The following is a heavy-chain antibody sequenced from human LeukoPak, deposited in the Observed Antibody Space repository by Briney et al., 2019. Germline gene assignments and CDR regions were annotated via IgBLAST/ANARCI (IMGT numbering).Heavy chain of an antibody. CDR1: GFTFSSYS. Sequence: PGGSLRLSCAASGFTFSSYSMNWVRQAPGKGLEWVSSISSSSSYIYYADSVKGRFTISRDNAKNSLYLQMNSLRAEDTAVYYCARLFAKAFIAVAESPYDYWGQGTLVTVSS. CDR2: ISSSSSYI. D-gene: IGHD6-19*01. V-gene: IGHV3-21*01. J-gene: IGHJ4*02. CDR3: ARLFAKAFIAVAESPYDY.